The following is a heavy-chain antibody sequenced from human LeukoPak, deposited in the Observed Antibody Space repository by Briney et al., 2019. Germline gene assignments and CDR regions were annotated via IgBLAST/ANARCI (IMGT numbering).Heavy chain of an antibody. CDR3: ARDPNGDYIGAFDM. V-gene: IGHV3-23*01. Sequence: GGSLRLSCTASGFTFSAYAMMWVRQAPGKGPEWVSAIRGGGGSAFYADSVRGRFTISRDNSKYTLFLQMNSLRAEDTAVYYCARDPNGDYIGAFDMWGPGTMVTVSS. CDR1: GFTFSAYA. D-gene: IGHD4-17*01. CDR2: IRGGGGSA. J-gene: IGHJ3*02.